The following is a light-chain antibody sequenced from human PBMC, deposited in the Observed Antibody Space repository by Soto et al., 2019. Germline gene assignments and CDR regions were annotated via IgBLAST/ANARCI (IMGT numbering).Light chain of an antibody. CDR1: QDIGSW. Sequence: DIQMTQSPSSVSASVGDRVTITCRASQDIGSWLAWYQQKPGKAPDLLIYEASSLQSVFPSRFYGSVSGTDFTLTISSLQPEDFATYYCQQGGSFPITFGQGTRLEIK. CDR3: QQGGSFPIT. CDR2: EAS. J-gene: IGKJ5*01. V-gene: IGKV1-12*01.